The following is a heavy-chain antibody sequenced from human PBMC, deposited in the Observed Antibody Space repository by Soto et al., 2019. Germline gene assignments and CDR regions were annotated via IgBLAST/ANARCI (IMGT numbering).Heavy chain of an antibody. CDR2: INHSGSA. J-gene: IGHJ4*02. V-gene: IGHV4-34*01. D-gene: IGHD6-19*01. CDR3: ARGLITGSHYSGGWYYFDS. CDR1: GESFSGYI. Sequence: QVQLQQSGAGLLKPSETLSLTCAVYGESFSGYIWTWIRQTPGKGLQWIGQINHSGSAYYNPSLKSRITRSVHTSNSHFSLELSSVTAAATAVYYCARGLITGSHYSGGWYYFDSWGQGTQVTVSS.